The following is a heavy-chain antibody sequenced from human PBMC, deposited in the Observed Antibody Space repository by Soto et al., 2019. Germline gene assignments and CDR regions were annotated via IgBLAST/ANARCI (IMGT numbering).Heavy chain of an antibody. V-gene: IGHV3-21*01. CDR2: ISSSSSYI. J-gene: IGHJ4*02. CDR1: GFTFSSYS. Sequence: GGSLRLSCAASGFTFSSYSMNWVRQAPGKGLEWVSSISSSSSYIYYADSVKGRFTISRDNSKNTLYLQMNSLRAEDTAVYYWARGRGYSSSWSIYYFDFWGQGTQVTVSS. CDR3: ARGRGYSSSWSIYYFDF. D-gene: IGHD6-13*01.